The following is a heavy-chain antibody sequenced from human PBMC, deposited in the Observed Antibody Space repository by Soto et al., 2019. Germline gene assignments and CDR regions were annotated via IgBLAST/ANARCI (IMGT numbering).Heavy chain of an antibody. Sequence: QVQLVESGGGVVQPGRSLRLSCAASGFTFSSYAMHWVRQAPGKGLEWVAVISYDGSNKYYADSVKCRFTISRDNSKKTLYLQMNSLRAEDTAVYYCARDRIGIAAAGTRWFDPWGQGTLVTVSS. J-gene: IGHJ5*02. CDR3: ARDRIGIAAAGTRWFDP. CDR2: ISYDGSNK. V-gene: IGHV3-30-3*01. D-gene: IGHD6-13*01. CDR1: GFTFSSYA.